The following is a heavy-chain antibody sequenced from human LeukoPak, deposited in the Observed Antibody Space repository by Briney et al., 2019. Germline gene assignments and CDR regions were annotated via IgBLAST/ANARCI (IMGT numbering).Heavy chain of an antibody. D-gene: IGHD3-22*01. CDR1: GGSISSSSYY. V-gene: IGHV4-39*07. CDR2: IYYSGST. CDR3: ASFTNYYDSSGYYYSFDY. J-gene: IGHJ4*02. Sequence: SETLSLTCTVSGGSISSSSYYWGWIRQPPGKGLEWIGSIYYSGSTYYNPSPKSRVTISVDTSKNQFSLKLSSVTAADTAVYYCASFTNYYDSSGYYYSFDYWGQGTLVTVSS.